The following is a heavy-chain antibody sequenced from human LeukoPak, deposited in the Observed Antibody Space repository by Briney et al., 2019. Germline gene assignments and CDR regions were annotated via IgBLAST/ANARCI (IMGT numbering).Heavy chain of an antibody. CDR3: AKALRITIFGVVIDHYYYYGMDV. Sequence: GGSLRLSCAASGFTFDDYAMPWVRQAPGKGLEWVSGISWNSGSIGYADSVKGRFTISRDNAKNSLYLQMNSLRAEDTALYYCAKALRITIFGVVIDHYYYYGMDVWGQGTTVTVSS. V-gene: IGHV3-9*01. CDR2: ISWNSGSI. J-gene: IGHJ6*02. CDR1: GFTFDDYA. D-gene: IGHD3-3*01.